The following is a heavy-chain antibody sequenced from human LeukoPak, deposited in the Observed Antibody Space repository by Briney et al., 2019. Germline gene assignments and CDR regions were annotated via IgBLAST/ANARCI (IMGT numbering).Heavy chain of an antibody. CDR2: ISESGSGT. Sequence: GGSLRLSCEASGFTFNTCAMSWDRQAPGKGLEWVSAISESGSGTYYADSVKGRFTISRDNSKNTLYLQMNSLRVDDTALYYCAKGVFGVNRASDYWGQGTLVTVSS. V-gene: IGHV3-23*01. D-gene: IGHD3-3*01. CDR1: GFTFNTCA. CDR3: AKGVFGVNRASDY. J-gene: IGHJ4*02.